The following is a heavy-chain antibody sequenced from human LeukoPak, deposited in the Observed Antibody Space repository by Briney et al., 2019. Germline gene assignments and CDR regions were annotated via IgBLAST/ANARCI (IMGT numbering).Heavy chain of an antibody. Sequence: SETLSLTCTVSGGSISSYYWSWIRQPAGKGLEWIGRIYTSGSTNYNPSLKSRVTMSVDTSKNQFSLKLSSVTAADTAVYYCAREYYDFWSGYYGLSGYYYGMDVWGQGTTVTVSS. CDR2: IYTSGST. CDR1: GGSISSYY. CDR3: AREYYDFWSGYYGLSGYYYGMDV. J-gene: IGHJ6*02. D-gene: IGHD3-3*01. V-gene: IGHV4-4*07.